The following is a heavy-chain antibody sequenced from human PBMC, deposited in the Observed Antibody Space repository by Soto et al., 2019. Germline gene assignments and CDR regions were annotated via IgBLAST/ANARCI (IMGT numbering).Heavy chain of an antibody. CDR1: EFTFSNYW. V-gene: IGHV3-7*01. Sequence: EVQLVESGGGLVQPGGSLRLSCSASEFTFSNYWMNWVRQAPGKGLEWVANINEDGSEKYYVDSAKGRFTISRDNAKNSRYLQMSSLRAEDTAVYYCARDLFDYWGQGTLVTVSS. J-gene: IGHJ4*02. CDR3: ARDLFDY. CDR2: INEDGSEK.